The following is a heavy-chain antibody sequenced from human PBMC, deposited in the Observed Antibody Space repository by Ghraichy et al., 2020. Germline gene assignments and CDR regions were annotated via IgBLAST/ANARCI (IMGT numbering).Heavy chain of an antibody. V-gene: IGHV3-30*02. J-gene: IGHJ4*02. CDR1: GFTFSRYG. CDR2: IRFDGSQT. Sequence: LSLTCVASGFTFSRYGMHWVRQAPGRGLECVTFIRFDGSQTYTDSVKGRFTISRDNSKNTVYLQMNSLRGDDTAVYYCTKDPGLGGDRDYWGQGTLVTVSS. D-gene: IGHD4-17*01. CDR3: TKDPGLGGDRDY.